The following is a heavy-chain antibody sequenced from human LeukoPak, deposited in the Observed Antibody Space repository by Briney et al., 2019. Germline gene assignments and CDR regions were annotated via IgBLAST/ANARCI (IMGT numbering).Heavy chain of an antibody. CDR2: ISYDGSNK. CDR3: ARDLGN. CDR1: GFTFSSYA. J-gene: IGHJ4*02. D-gene: IGHD7-27*01. V-gene: IGHV3-30*01. Sequence: GRSLRLSGAASGFTFSSYAMHWVRQAPGKGLEWVAVISYDGSNKYYADFVKGRFAISRDNSKNALYLQMNSLGAEDTAVYYCARDLGNWGQGTLVTVSS.